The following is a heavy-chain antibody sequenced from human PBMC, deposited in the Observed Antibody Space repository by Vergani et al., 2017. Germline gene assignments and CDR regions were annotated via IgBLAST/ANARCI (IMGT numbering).Heavy chain of an antibody. D-gene: IGHD3-3*01. CDR3: SRIHDFWSGYYPRVSYYMDV. CDR1: GYTFTSSD. J-gene: IGHJ6*03. Sequence: QVQLVQSGAEVKKPGASVKVSCKASGYTFTSSDINWVRQATGQGLEWMGWMNPNSGNTGYAQKFQVRVTMTRNTSISTAYMELSSLRSEDTAVYYCSRIHDFWSGYYPRVSYYMDVWGKGTTVTVSS. CDR2: MNPNSGNT. V-gene: IGHV1-8*01.